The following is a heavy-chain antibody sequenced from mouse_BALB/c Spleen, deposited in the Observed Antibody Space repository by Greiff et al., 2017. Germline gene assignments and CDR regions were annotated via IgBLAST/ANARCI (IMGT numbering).Heavy chain of an antibody. D-gene: IGHD3-2*02. Sequence: VMLVESGPGLVAPSQSLSITCTVSGFSLTSYGVHWVRQPPGKGLEWLGVIWAGGSTNYNSALMSRLSISKDNSKSKVFLKMNSLQTDDTAMYYCARAQRLYFDVWGAGTTVTVSS. J-gene: IGHJ1*01. CDR1: GFSLTSYG. CDR3: ARAQRLYFDV. CDR2: IWAGGST. V-gene: IGHV2-9*02.